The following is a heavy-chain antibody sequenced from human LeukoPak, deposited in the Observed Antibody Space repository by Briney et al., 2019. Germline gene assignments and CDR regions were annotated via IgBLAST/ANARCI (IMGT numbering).Heavy chain of an antibody. CDR2: INPNSGGT. CDR1: GYTFTGYY. V-gene: IGHV1-2*02. J-gene: IGHJ4*02. CDR3: AYYYDSSLDY. Sequence: ASGKVPCKTSGYTFTGYYMHWVRPAPGQGLEWMGWINPNSGGTNYAQKFQGRVTMTRDTSISTAYMELSRLRSDDTAVYYCAYYYDSSLDYWGQGTLVTVSS. D-gene: IGHD3-22*01.